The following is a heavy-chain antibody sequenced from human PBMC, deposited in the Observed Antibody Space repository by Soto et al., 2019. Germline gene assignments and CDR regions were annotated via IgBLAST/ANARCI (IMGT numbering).Heavy chain of an antibody. CDR3: ASGRGRSFFCGMVV. J-gene: IGHJ6*02. V-gene: IGHV3-23*01. CDR1: RFTFSSYA. CDR2: ISGSGDST. Sequence: EVQLLESGGGLVQPGGSLRLSCAASRFTFSSYAMTWVRQAPGKGLEWVAAISGSGDSTYYAGSVKGRFTISRDNSKKTLYLRMNCLRAEDAAVYYCASGRGRSFFCGMVVWGQGTTVTVSS. D-gene: IGHD1-26*01.